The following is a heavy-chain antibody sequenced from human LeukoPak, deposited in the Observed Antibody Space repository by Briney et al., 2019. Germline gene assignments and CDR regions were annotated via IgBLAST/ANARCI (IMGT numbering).Heavy chain of an antibody. CDR3: AREVAGTWAFDI. CDR2: TFYRSNWYD. J-gene: IGHJ3*02. D-gene: IGHD6-19*01. Sequence: QTLSLTCAISGDSVSSNTAAWNWIRQSPSRGLEWLGRTFYRSNWYDDYAASVKSRITINPDTSKNQFSLHLKSVTPEDTAVYYCAREVAGTWAFDIWGQGTRVTVSS. CDR1: GDSVSSNTAA. V-gene: IGHV6-1*01.